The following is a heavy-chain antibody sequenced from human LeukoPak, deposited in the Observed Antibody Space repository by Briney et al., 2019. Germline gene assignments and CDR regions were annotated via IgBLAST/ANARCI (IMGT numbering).Heavy chain of an antibody. D-gene: IGHD5-12*01. Sequence: SETLSLTCAVSGYPISSGYYWGRIRQPPGKGLGWIGSIYHSGSTYYNPSLKSRVTISVDTSKNQFSLKLSSVTAADTAVYYCARAEDIVATIFDYWGQGTLVTVSS. CDR2: IYHSGST. J-gene: IGHJ4*02. V-gene: IGHV4-38-2*01. CDR1: GYPISSGYY. CDR3: ARAEDIVATIFDY.